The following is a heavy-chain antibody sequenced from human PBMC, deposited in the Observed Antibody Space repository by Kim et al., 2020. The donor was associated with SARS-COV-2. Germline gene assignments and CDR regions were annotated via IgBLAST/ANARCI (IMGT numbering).Heavy chain of an antibody. D-gene: IGHD2-21*02. J-gene: IGHJ5*02. CDR3: ARGAVVVVTAIPGWFDP. CDR2: ISSSSSYI. V-gene: IGHV3-21*01. Sequence: GGSLRLSCAASGFTFSSYSMNWVRQAPGKGLEWVSSISSSSSYIYYADSVKGRFTISRDNAKNSLYLQMNSLRAEDTAVYYCARGAVVVVTAIPGWFDPWGQGTLVTVSS. CDR1: GFTFSSYS.